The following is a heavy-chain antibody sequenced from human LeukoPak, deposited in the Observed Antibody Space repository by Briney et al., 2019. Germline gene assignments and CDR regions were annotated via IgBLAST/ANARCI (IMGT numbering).Heavy chain of an antibody. CDR3: ARVLESDRDLRRGYYYYYMDV. J-gene: IGHJ6*03. D-gene: IGHD3-3*01. CDR1: GGSISSGSYY. Sequence: KASETLSLTCTVSGGSISSGSYYWSWIRQPAGKGLEWIGRFYTSGSTNYNPSLKSRVTISVDTSKNQFSLKLNSVTAADTAVYYCARVLESDRDLRRGYYYYYMDVWGKGTTVTVSS. V-gene: IGHV4-61*02. CDR2: FYTSGST.